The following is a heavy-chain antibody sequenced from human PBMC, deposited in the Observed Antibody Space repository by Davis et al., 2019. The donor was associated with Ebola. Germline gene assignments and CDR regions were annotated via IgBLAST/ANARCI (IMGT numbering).Heavy chain of an antibody. CDR2: IYYSGST. Sequence: SETLSLTCTVSGGSVSSGSYYWSWIRQPPGKGLEWIGYIYYSGSTNYNPSLKSRVTISVDTSKNQFSLKLSSVTAADTAVYYCARSIAAADFDYWGQGTLVTVSS. CDR3: ARSIAAADFDY. CDR1: GGSVSSGSYY. J-gene: IGHJ4*02. V-gene: IGHV4-61*01. D-gene: IGHD6-13*01.